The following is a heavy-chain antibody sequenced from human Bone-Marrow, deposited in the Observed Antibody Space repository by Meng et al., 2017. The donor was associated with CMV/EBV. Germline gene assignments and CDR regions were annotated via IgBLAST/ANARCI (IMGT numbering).Heavy chain of an antibody. Sequence: SVKVSCKASGFTFTSSAVQWVRQARGQRLEWIGWIVVGSGNTNYAQKLQGRVTMTTDTSTSTAYMELRSLRSDDTAVYYCARVSYYYDSSGYPDYWGQGTLVTVSS. D-gene: IGHD3-22*01. CDR3: ARVSYYYDSSGYPDY. CDR2: IVVGSGNT. J-gene: IGHJ4*02. CDR1: GFTFTSSA. V-gene: IGHV1-58*01.